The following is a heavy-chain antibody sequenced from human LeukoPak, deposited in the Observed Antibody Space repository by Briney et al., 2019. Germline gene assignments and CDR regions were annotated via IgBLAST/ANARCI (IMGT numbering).Heavy chain of an antibody. V-gene: IGHV4-39*07. CDR3: AKDRGPLGGVVTALDY. D-gene: IGHD2-21*02. CDR2: INHSGST. Sequence: PSETLSLTCNVSGGAISNNNYFWAWIRQPPGKGLEWLGEINHSGSTNYNPSLKSRVTISVDTSKNQFSLKLSSVTAADTAVYYCAKDRGPLGGVVTALDYWGQGTLVTVSS. J-gene: IGHJ4*02. CDR1: GGAISNNNYF.